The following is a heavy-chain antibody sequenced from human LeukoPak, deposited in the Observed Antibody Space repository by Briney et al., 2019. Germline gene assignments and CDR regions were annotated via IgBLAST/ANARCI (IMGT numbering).Heavy chain of an antibody. J-gene: IGHJ4*02. D-gene: IGHD1-1*01. CDR1: GFTFSSYG. CDR2: ISYDGSNK. V-gene: IGHV3-30*18. CDR3: AKDWNKFDY. Sequence: PGGSLRLSCAASGFTFSSYGMHWVRQALGKGLEWVAVISYDGSNKYYADSVKGRLTISRDNSKNTLYLQMNSLRAEDTAVYYCAKDWNKFDYWGQGTLVTVSS.